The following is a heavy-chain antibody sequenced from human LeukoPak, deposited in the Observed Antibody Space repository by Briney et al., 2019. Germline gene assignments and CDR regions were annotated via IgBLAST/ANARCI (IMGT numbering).Heavy chain of an antibody. J-gene: IGHJ4*02. CDR2: INPSGGST. CDR1: GYTFTSYY. D-gene: IGHD6-6*01. V-gene: IGHV1-46*01. CDR3: ARDKGTSYLSSFDY. Sequence: ASVKVSCKASGYTFTSYYMHWVRQPPAQGLEWMGIINPSGGSTSYAQKFQGRVTMTRDMSTSTVYMELSSLRAADTAVYYCARDKGTSYLSSFDYWGQGTLVTVSS.